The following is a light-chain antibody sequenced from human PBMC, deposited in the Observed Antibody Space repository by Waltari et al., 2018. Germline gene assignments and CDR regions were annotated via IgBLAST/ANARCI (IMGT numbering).Light chain of an antibody. V-gene: IGLV2-14*03. CDR2: DVN. J-gene: IGLJ3*02. CDR3: SSYTSSSTQV. CDR1: SSAVGGDNY. Sequence: QSALTQPASVSGSPGQSITISCTGTSSAVGGDNYVSWYQQYPGKAPQLMIYDVNNRPSGVSNRFSGSKSGNTASLTISGLQAEDEADYYCSSYTSSSTQVFGGGTKLTVL.